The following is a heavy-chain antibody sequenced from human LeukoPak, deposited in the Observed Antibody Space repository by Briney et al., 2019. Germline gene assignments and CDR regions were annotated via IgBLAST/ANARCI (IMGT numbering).Heavy chain of an antibody. CDR3: ASEDYDSSGYYSFFAY. J-gene: IGHJ4*02. Sequence: GGSLTLSCAASGFTFSKYAMQWARQAPGKGREWVALITYDGSNKYYADSVKGRFTISRDNSKNTLYLQMNSLRAEDTAVYYCASEDYDSSGYYSFFAYWGQGTLVTVSS. CDR1: GFTFSKYA. CDR2: ITYDGSNK. D-gene: IGHD3-22*01. V-gene: IGHV3-30-3*01.